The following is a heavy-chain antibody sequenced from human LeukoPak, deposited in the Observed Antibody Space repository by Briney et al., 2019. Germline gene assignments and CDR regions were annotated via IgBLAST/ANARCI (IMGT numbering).Heavy chain of an antibody. CDR1: GGSISSYY. J-gene: IGHJ4*02. D-gene: IGHD6-13*01. CDR2: IYYSGST. Sequence: SETLSLTCTVSGGSISSYYWSWIRQPPGKGLEWIGYIYYSGSTNYNPSLKSRVTISVDTSKNQFSLKLSSVTAADTAVYYCARVAAAGTRMHPDFDYWGQGTLVSVSS. CDR3: ARVAAAGTRMHPDFDY. V-gene: IGHV4-59*01.